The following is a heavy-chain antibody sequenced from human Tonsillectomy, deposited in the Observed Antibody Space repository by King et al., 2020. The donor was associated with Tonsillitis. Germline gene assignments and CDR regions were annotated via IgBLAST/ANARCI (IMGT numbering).Heavy chain of an antibody. J-gene: IGHJ2*01. V-gene: IGHV1-46*01. CDR3: ARAQPDYRISDWWLAGWYFDP. D-gene: IGHD2-15*01. CDR1: GYTFTSYY. Sequence: QLVQSGAEVKKPGASVKVSCKASGYTFTSYYMHWVRQAPGQGLEWMGLINPTGDSTSYAQNFQGRVTMTRDTSTSTVYLELSSLRSEDTAVYYCARAQPDYRISDWWLAGWYFDPWGRGTLVTVSP. CDR2: INPTGDST.